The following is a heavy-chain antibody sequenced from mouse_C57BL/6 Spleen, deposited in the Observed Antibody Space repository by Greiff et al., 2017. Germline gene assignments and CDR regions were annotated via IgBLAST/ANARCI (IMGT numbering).Heavy chain of an antibody. CDR2: INPNNGGT. J-gene: IGHJ2*01. Sequence: EVQLQQSGPELVKPGASVKISCKASGYTFTDYYMNWVKQSPGQSLEWIGDINPNNGGTSYNQKFKGKATLTVDKSSSTAYMELRSLTSEDSAVYYCARPYDDGPCDYWGQGTTLTVSS. CDR3: ARPYDDGPCDY. CDR1: GYTFTDYY. D-gene: IGHD2-4*01. V-gene: IGHV1-26*01.